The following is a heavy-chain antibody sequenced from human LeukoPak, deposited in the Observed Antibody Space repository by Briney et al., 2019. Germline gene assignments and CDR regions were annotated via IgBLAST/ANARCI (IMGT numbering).Heavy chain of an antibody. CDR2: INPSGGGT. Sequence: ASVKVSCKASGYTFTSYYMHWVRQAPGQGLEWMGIINPSGGGTSYAQKFQGRVTMTRDMSTSTVYMELSSLRSEDTAVYYCARSPTGCSGYHYYYYYMDVWGKGTTVTVSS. V-gene: IGHV1-46*01. J-gene: IGHJ6*03. D-gene: IGHD3-22*01. CDR1: GYTFTSYY. CDR3: ARSPTGCSGYHYYYYYMDV.